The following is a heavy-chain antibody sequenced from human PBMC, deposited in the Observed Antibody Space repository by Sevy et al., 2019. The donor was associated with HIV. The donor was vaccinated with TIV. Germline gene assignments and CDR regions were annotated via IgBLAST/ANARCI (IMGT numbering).Heavy chain of an antibody. CDR2: INEDGSTK. J-gene: IGHJ4*02. CDR3: VRALLKADSL. D-gene: IGHD1-26*01. Sequence: GGSLRLSCAASGFYIRTHWMLWVSQAPGKGLEWAANINEDGSTKYYLDSVKGRFTISRDNAENSVFLQMNSLRVEDTAVYYCVRALLKADSLWGQGTLVTVSS. V-gene: IGHV3-7*01. CDR1: GFYIRTHW.